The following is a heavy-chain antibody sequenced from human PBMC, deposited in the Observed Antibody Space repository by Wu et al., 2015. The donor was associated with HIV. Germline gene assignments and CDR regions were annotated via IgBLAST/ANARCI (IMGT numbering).Heavy chain of an antibody. Sequence: QVQLVQSGAEVKKPGASVKVSCKAFGYTFTAYQIHWVRQAPGQGLEWMGIINPRGGTATYAQKFQGRVSMTRDTSTSTVYMELSSLRSEDTAIYYCTRDQGDSSGPASFCMDVWGKGTSVTVSS. CDR1: GYTFTAYQ. CDR2: INPRGGTA. CDR3: TRDQGDSSGPASFCMDV. J-gene: IGHJ6*01. D-gene: IGHD6-19*01. V-gene: IGHV1-46*03.